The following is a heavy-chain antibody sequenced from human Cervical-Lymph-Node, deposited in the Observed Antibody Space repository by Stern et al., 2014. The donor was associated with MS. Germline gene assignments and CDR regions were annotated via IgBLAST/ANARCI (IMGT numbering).Heavy chain of an antibody. CDR3: TRAAGITASGSHFDY. J-gene: IGHJ4*02. CDR1: GFTVSTYS. D-gene: IGHD6-19*01. V-gene: IGHV3-21*02. Sequence: EVQLVESGGGLVKPGGSLRLSWAASGFTVSTYSMNWVRQAPGKGLEWVSSISTSGIYKYSADSVKGRFTISRDTAKNSLYLQMSSLRAEDTAVYYCTRAAGITASGSHFDYWGQGILVTVSS. CDR2: ISTSGIYK.